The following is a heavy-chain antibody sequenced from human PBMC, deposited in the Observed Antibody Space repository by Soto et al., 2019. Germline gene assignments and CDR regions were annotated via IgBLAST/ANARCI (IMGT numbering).Heavy chain of an antibody. CDR3: ARIKLVEWFFINVDVYDMDV. Sequence: GGSRRLSCVASGFSLSDYAVNWVRQAPWKGLEWVSFISSDSRTIYYADSVEGRFTVSRDNARNSVSLQMDSLRDEDAAVYYCARIKLVEWFFINVDVYDMDVRGQGTPVTVSS. CDR2: ISSDSRTI. D-gene: IGHD3-3*01. V-gene: IGHV3-48*02. CDR1: GFSLSDYA. J-gene: IGHJ6*02.